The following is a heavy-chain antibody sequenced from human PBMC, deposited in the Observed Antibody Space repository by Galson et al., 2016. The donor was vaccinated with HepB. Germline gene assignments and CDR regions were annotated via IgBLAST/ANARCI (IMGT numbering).Heavy chain of an antibody. CDR2: ILPVFGVE. Sequence: SVKVSCKGSEGALSNYGINWVRQAPGQGLEWMGGILPVFGVEKYAQKFQGRVTITADESTTTAYMELSSLRSEDTAVYYCAREKGGNGFDMWGQGTMVTVSS. CDR1: EGALSNYG. J-gene: IGHJ3*02. D-gene: IGHD1-1*01. V-gene: IGHV1-69*13. CDR3: AREKGGNGFDM.